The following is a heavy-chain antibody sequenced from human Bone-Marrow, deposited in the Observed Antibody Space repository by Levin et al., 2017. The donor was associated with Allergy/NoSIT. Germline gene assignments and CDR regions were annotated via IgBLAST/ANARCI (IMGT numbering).Heavy chain of an antibody. CDR3: TRDRGYEPDTFDY. CDR1: GYAFIGYG. J-gene: IGHJ4*02. V-gene: IGHV1-18*01. Sequence: GASVKVSCKASGYAFIGYGISWVRQAPGQGLEWMGYISPYNGDTNYAQKFEGRVTMTTDTSTSTAYMELRSLTPDDTAVYYCTRDRGYEPDTFDYWGQGTLVTVSS. CDR2: ISPYNGDT. D-gene: IGHD3-22*01.